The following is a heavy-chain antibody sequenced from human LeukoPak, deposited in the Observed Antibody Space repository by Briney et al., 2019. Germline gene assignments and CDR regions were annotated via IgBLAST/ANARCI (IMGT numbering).Heavy chain of an antibody. J-gene: IGHJ4*02. CDR1: GFTFSSYS. CDR3: ARDRYYYDSSGSLTGY. CDR2: ISSSSSYI. V-gene: IGHV3-21*01. D-gene: IGHD3-22*01. Sequence: PGGSLRLSCAASGFTFSSYSMNWVRQAPGKGLEWVSSISSSSSYIYYADSVKGRFTISRDNAKNSLYPQMNSLRAEDTAVYYCARDRYYYDSSGSLTGYWGQGTLVTVSS.